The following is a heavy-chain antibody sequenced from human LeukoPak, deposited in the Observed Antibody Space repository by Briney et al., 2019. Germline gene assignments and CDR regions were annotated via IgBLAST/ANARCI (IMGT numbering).Heavy chain of an antibody. D-gene: IGHD3-22*01. CDR3: AKDYYDSSGYYDAAPLDS. CDR2: ISGSGYST. J-gene: IGHJ4*02. CDR1: GFTFSTYA. V-gene: IGHV3-23*01. Sequence: PGGSLRLSCAASGFTFSTYAMSWVRQAPGKGLEWVSSISGSGYSTYYADSVEGRFTISRDNFKSTLFLQMINLRAEDTAAYSCAKDYYDSSGYYDAAPLDSWGQGTLVTVFS.